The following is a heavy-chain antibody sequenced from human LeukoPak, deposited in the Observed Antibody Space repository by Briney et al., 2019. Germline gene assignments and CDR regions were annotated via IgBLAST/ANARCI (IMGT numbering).Heavy chain of an antibody. J-gene: IGHJ4*02. CDR2: ISGISSTI. V-gene: IGHV3-48*04. CDR3: ARGWNYDRYFDY. Sequence: PGRSLRLSCAASGFTFSRYTMNWVRQAPGKGLEWVSYISGISSTIYYADSVKGRFTISTDNAKNSLYLQMNSLRAEDTAVYYCARGWNYDRYFDYWGQGTLVTVSS. D-gene: IGHD3-3*01. CDR1: GFTFSRYT.